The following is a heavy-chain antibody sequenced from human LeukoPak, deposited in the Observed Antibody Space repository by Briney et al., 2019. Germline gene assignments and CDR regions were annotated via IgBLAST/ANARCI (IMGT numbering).Heavy chain of an antibody. D-gene: IGHD4-11*01. J-gene: IGHJ6*02. CDR3: ARDQGSNYVFYYYYYGMDV. CDR1: GFTFSSYG. Sequence: GGSLRLSCAASGFTFSSYGMHWVRQAPGKGLEWVAVIWYDGSNEYYADSVKGRFTISRDNSKNTLYLQMNSLRAEDTAVYYCARDQGSNYVFYYYYYGMDVWGQGTTVTVSS. V-gene: IGHV3-33*01. CDR2: IWYDGSNE.